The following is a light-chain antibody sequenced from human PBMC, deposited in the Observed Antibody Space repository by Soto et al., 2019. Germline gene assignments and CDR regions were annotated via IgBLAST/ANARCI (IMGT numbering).Light chain of an antibody. J-gene: IGKJ1*01. CDR1: QSFSSSY. Sequence: IVITQSPATLSVSPWQRASLSCRASQSFSSSYLAWYQQKPGQAPRLLIHGASNRATGIPDRFSGSGSGTDFTLTITRLEPEDFAVYYCQQYGGSPRTFGQGTKVDIK. CDR3: QQYGGSPRT. CDR2: GAS. V-gene: IGKV3-20*01.